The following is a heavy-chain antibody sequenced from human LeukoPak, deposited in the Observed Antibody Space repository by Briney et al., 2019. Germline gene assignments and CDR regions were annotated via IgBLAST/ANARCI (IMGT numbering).Heavy chain of an antibody. J-gene: IGHJ4*02. CDR2: IDWDDDK. CDR3: ARDYYDSSGFDY. Sequence: TLSLTCTVSGGSISSYYWSWIRQPPGKALEWLARIDWDDDKFYSTSLKTRLTISKDTSKNQVVLTMTNMDPVDTATYYCARDYYDSSGFDYWGQGTLVTVSS. CDR1: GGSISSYYW. D-gene: IGHD3-22*01. V-gene: IGHV2-70*16.